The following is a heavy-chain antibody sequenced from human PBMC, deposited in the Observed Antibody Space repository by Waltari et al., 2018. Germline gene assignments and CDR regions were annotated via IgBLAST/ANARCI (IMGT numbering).Heavy chain of an antibody. J-gene: IGHJ4*02. Sequence: SGFTFSSYSMTWVRQDPGKGLEWVSSISSSSSYIYYADSVKGRFTISRDNAKNSLYLQMNSLRAEDTAVYYCARCIAAVPDYWGQGTLVTVSS. V-gene: IGHV3-21*01. D-gene: IGHD6-13*01. CDR1: GFTFSSYS. CDR3: ARCIAAVPDY. CDR2: ISSSSSYI.